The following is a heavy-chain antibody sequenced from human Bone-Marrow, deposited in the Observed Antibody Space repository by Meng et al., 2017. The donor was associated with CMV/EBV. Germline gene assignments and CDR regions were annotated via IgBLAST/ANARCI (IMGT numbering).Heavy chain of an antibody. D-gene: IGHD6-19*01. V-gene: IGHV3-48*03. Sequence: GEFLKISCAASGFTFSSYEMNWVRQAPGKGLEWVSYISSSGSTIYYADSVKGRFTISRDNAKNSLYLQMNSLRAEDTAVYYCARAAPATVAGYYYGMDVWGQGTTVTCSS. J-gene: IGHJ6*01. CDR1: GFTFSSYE. CDR2: ISSSGSTI. CDR3: ARAAPATVAGYYYGMDV.